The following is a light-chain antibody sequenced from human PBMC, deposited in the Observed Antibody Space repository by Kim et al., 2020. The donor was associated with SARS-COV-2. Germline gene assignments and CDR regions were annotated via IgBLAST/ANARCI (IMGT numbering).Light chain of an antibody. Sequence: VTPKYEFPIPCRASQSIGSSLHWYQQKPDQSPKLLIKYASQSFSGVPSRFSGSGSGTDFTLTINSLEAEHAATYYCHQSSSLPHTFGPGTKVDIK. CDR1: QSIGSS. J-gene: IGKJ3*01. V-gene: IGKV6-21*01. CDR2: YAS. CDR3: HQSSSLPHT.